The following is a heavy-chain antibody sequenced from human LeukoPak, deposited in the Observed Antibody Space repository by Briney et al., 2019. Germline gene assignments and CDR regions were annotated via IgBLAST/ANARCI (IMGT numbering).Heavy chain of an antibody. J-gene: IGHJ6*03. V-gene: IGHV4-59*01. CDR2: IYYSGST. CDR1: GGSFSGYY. Sequence: SETLSLTCAVYGGSFSGYYWSWIRQPPGKGLEWIGYIYYSGSTNYNPSLKSRVTISVDTSKNQFSLKLSSVTAADTAVYYCARGSSWPSYYYYMDVWGKGTTVTVSS. D-gene: IGHD6-13*01. CDR3: ARGSSWPSYYYYMDV.